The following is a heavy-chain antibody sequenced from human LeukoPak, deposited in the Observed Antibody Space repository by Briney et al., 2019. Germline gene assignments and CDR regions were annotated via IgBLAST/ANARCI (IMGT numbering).Heavy chain of an antibody. D-gene: IGHD3-3*01. CDR2: IKPDGSEQ. J-gene: IGHJ5*01. CDR3: ARGEKSGVAYTNWLDS. V-gene: IGHV3-7*01. Sequence: GGSLRLSCAASGFTFSDYYMSWVRQAPGEGLDWVAAIKPDGSEQYYVDSVKGRFTISRDNAKNSLFLQMNSLRAEDTALYYCARGEKSGVAYTNWLDSWGQGTLVPVSS. CDR1: GFTFSDYY.